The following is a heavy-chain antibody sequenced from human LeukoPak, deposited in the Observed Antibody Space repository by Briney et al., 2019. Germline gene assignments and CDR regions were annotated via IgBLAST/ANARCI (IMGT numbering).Heavy chain of an antibody. CDR3: ARDGLTGSHPFDY. CDR1: GFTFCSYS. V-gene: IGHV3-21*01. D-gene: IGHD1-20*01. Sequence: GGSLRLSCAASGFTFCSYSMNWVRQAPGKGLEWVSSISSSSSYIYYADSVKGRFTISRDNAKNSLYLQMNSLRAEDTAVYYCARDGLTGSHPFDYWGQGTLVTVSS. CDR2: ISSSSSYI. J-gene: IGHJ4*02.